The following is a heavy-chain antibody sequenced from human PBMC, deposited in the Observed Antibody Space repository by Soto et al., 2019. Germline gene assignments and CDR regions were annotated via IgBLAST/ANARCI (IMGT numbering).Heavy chain of an antibody. D-gene: IGHD6-19*01. CDR3: ATVAGSIYYYYYGMDV. CDR2: ISGSGGST. Sequence: EVQLLESGGGLVQPGGSLRLSCAASGFTFSSYAMSWVRQAPGKGLEWVSAISGSGGSTYYADSVKGRFTISRDNSKNTLYLQMNSLRAEDTAVYYCATVAGSIYYYYYGMDVWGQGTTVTVSS. CDR1: GFTFSSYA. J-gene: IGHJ6*02. V-gene: IGHV3-23*01.